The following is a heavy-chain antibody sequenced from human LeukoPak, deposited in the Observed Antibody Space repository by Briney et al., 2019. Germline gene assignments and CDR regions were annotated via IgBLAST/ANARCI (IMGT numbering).Heavy chain of an antibody. CDR3: ARALRGAYDY. J-gene: IGHJ4*02. CDR2: TYYRSKWYN. V-gene: IGHV6-1*01. CDR1: GDSVSINSAA. D-gene: IGHD3-10*01. Sequence: SQTLSLTCVISGDSVSINSAAWNWVRQSPWRGLEWLGRTYYRSKWYNDYAVSVKSRITINPDTSKNQFSLQLNSVTPEDTAVYCCARALRGAYDYWGQGTLVTVSS.